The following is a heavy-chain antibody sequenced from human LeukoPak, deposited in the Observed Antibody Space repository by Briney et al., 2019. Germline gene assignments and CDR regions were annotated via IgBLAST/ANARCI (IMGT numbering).Heavy chain of an antibody. J-gene: IGHJ4*02. CDR1: GFTFRASA. CDR2: IRSKANNYAT. D-gene: IGHD6-6*01. Sequence: GGSLRLSCAASGFTFRASAVHWVRQASGKGLEWIGRIRSKANNYATAYAGSLKGRFTVSRDDSKNTAYLQMNSLKTEDSAVYFCARDSSSEGPLDYWGQGTLVAVSS. V-gene: IGHV3-73*01. CDR3: ARDSSSEGPLDY.